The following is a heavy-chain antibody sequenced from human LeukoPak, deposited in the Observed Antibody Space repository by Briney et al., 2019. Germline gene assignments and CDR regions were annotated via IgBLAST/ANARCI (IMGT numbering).Heavy chain of an antibody. D-gene: IGHD3-22*01. V-gene: IGHV4-34*01. Sequence: KPSETLSLTCAVYGGSFSGYYWSWIRQPPGKGLEWIGEINHSGSTNYNPSLKSRVTISVDTSKNQFSLKLSSVTAADMAVYYCARDDYYDSSGSYAFDYWGQGTLVTVSS. CDR2: INHSGST. J-gene: IGHJ4*02. CDR3: ARDDYYDSSGSYAFDY. CDR1: GGSFSGYY.